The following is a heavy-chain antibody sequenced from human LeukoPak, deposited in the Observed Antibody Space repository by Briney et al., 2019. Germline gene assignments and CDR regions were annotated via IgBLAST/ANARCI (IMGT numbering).Heavy chain of an antibody. Sequence: GGSLRLSCAASGFTFTSYTMYWARQAPGKGLEWVANIKEDGTETYYVDSVKGRFTISRDNAKNSLYLQMNSLRVEDTAVYYCAKEGRSLQTYWGQGTLVTVSS. CDR1: GFTFTSYT. CDR2: IKEDGTET. J-gene: IGHJ4*02. CDR3: AKEGRSLQTY. V-gene: IGHV3-7*03. D-gene: IGHD3-10*01.